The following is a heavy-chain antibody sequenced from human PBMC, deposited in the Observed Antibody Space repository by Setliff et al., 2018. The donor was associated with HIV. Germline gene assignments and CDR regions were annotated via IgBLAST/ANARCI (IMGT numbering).Heavy chain of an antibody. CDR1: GASFTDYY. J-gene: IGHJ4*02. CDR2: IHHTGHI. Sequence: SETLSLTCAFYGASFTDYYWNWIRQPPGKGLEWIGEIHHTGHINYNPSFKSRVTMSLDMSTNQFSLKLSSVTAADTAVYYCARDLAWPGYFDYWGQGTLVTVSS. D-gene: IGHD3-10*01. CDR3: ARDLAWPGYFDY. V-gene: IGHV4-34*01.